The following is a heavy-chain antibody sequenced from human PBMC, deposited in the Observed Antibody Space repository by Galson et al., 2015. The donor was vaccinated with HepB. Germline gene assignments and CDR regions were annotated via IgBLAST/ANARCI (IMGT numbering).Heavy chain of an antibody. D-gene: IGHD3-10*01. CDR1: GLTFSSYS. V-gene: IGHV3-21*01. CDR3: ARERSGSYYGDAFDI. Sequence: SLRLSCAASGLTFSSYSMNWVRQAPGKGLEWVSSISSSSSYIYYADSVKGRFTISRDNAKNSLYLQMNSLRAEDTAVYYCARERSGSYYGDAFDIWGQGTMVTVSS. J-gene: IGHJ3*02. CDR2: ISSSSSYI.